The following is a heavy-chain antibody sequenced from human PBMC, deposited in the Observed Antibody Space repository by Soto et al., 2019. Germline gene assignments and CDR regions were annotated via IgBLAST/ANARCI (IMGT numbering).Heavy chain of an antibody. CDR1: GGSISSSNW. V-gene: IGHV4-4*02. D-gene: IGHD1-26*01. CDR2: IYHSGST. CDR3: SREPWVGAFDI. Sequence: SQTLSLTCAVSGGSISSSNWWSWVRQPPGKGLEWIGEIYHSGSTNYNPSLKSLVTISVDKSKNQFSLKLSSVTAADTAVYYCSREPWVGAFDIWGQGTLVTVSS. J-gene: IGHJ3*02.